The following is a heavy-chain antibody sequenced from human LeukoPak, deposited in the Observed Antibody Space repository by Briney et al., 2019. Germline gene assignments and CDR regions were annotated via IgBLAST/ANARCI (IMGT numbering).Heavy chain of an antibody. D-gene: IGHD3-22*01. CDR1: GGSISSGDYY. J-gene: IGHJ6*02. Sequence: SGPGLVKPSQTLSLTFTVSGGSISSGDYYWRWIRQPPGKGLEWIWYIYYSGSTYYNPSLKSRVTISVDTSKNQFSLKLSSVTAADTAVYYCARAYDSSGNYYYYYGMDVWGQGTTVTVSS. CDR3: ARAYDSSGNYYYYYGMDV. V-gene: IGHV4-30-4*01. CDR2: IYYSGST.